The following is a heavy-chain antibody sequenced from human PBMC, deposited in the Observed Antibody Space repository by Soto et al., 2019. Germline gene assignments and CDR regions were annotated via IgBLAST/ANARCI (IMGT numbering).Heavy chain of an antibody. J-gene: IGHJ4*02. D-gene: IGHD3-22*01. Sequence: SSETLSLTCTVSGGSISSGGYYWSWIRQHPGKGLEWIGYIYYSGSTYYNPSLKSRVTISVDTSKNQFSLKLSSVTAADTAVYYCARVREYYYDSSGSHYFDYWGQGTLVTVSS. CDR2: IYYSGST. CDR1: GGSISSGGYY. V-gene: IGHV4-31*03. CDR3: ARVREYYYDSSGSHYFDY.